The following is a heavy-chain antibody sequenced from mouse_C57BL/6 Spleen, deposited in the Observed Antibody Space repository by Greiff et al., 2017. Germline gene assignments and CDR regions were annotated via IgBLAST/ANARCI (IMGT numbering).Heavy chain of an antibody. CDR1: GFTFSSYC. J-gene: IGHJ2*01. CDR2: ISSGGSYT. D-gene: IGHD2-14*01. Sequence: EVMLVESGGDLVKPGGSLKLSCAASGFTFSSYCMSWVRQTPDKRLEWVATISSGGSYTYYPASVKGRFTISRDNAKNTLYLQMSSLNSEDTAMYYCARQGYRYFDYWGQGTTLTVSS. CDR3: ARQGYRYFDY. V-gene: IGHV5-6*01.